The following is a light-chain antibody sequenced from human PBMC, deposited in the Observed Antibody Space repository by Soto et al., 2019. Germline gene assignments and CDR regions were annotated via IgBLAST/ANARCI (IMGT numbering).Light chain of an antibody. CDR2: AAS. CDR1: QSISSY. CDR3: QQSYSTPLT. V-gene: IGKV1-39*01. Sequence: DIQMTQSPSSLSASVGDRVTINCRASQSISSYLNWYQQKPAKAPKLLIYAASSLQSGVPSRFSGSGSGTDFTLTISSLQPEDFATYYCQQSYSTPLTFGGGTKVDIK. J-gene: IGKJ4*01.